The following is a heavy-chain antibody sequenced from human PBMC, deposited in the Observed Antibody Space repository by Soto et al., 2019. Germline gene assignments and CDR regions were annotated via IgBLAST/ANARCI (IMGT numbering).Heavy chain of an antibody. V-gene: IGHV3-23*01. CDR3: AKGDRFPPHFYY. D-gene: IGHD2-21*01. CDR1: GFTFSSYG. J-gene: IGHJ4*02. Sequence: PGGSLRLSCAASGFTFSSYGMSWVRQAPGKGLEWVSTISGGGGASYYADSVKGRFTFSRDNSKNTLYLQMNSLRAEDTAVYYCAKGDRFPPHFYYWGQGTLVTVAS. CDR2: ISGGGGAS.